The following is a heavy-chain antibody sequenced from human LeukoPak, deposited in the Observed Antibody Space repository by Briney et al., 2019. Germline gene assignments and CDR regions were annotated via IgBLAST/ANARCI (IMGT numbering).Heavy chain of an antibody. J-gene: IGHJ4*02. D-gene: IGHD6-13*01. CDR2: IIPIFGTA. CDR3: AREIAVTGTLVADY. Sequence: SLKVSCKASGGTFSRYAISSVRQAPAQGLEWMGGIIPIFGTANYAQKFQGRLTITADKSTSTAYMELRSLRSDDTAVYYCAREIAVTGTLVADYWGQGTLVTVPS. V-gene: IGHV1-69*06. CDR1: GGTFSRYA.